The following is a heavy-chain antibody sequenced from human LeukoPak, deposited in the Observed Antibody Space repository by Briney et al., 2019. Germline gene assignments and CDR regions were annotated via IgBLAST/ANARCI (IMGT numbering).Heavy chain of an antibody. CDR2: ITSSSATI. CDR3: ARGDGYAQRD. Sequence: GGSLRLSCAASGFTFSSYSMNWVRQAPGKGLEWVSYITSSSATIYYADSVKGRLTISRDNAKNTLYLQMNSLRVEDTAVYYCARGDGYAQRDWGQGTLVTVPS. CDR1: GFTFSSYS. V-gene: IGHV3-48*04. J-gene: IGHJ4*02. D-gene: IGHD5-12*01.